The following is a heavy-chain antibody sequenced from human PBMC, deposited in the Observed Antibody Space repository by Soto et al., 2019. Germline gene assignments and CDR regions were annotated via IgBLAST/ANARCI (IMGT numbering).Heavy chain of an antibody. Sequence: QVQLQESGPGLVKPSETLSLTCTVSGGSISSYYWSWIRQPPGKGLEWIGYIYYSGITNYNPSLQSRVTISVATSKNQFSLKLSSVTAADTAVYYWARYKSNYYYGMDVWGQGTTVTVS. CDR2: IYYSGIT. V-gene: IGHV4-59*01. CDR3: ARYKSNYYYGMDV. CDR1: GGSISSYY. J-gene: IGHJ6*02. D-gene: IGHD1-20*01.